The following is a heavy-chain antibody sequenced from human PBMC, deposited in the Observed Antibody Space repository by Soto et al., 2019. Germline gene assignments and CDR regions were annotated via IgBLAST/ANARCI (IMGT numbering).Heavy chain of an antibody. V-gene: IGHV1-3*01. D-gene: IGHD3-10*01. J-gene: IGHJ6*02. CDR3: ARDFIWSRGYYYYYGMDV. CDR1: GHTFATYA. CDR2: INAGNGNT. Sequence: ASVKVSCKASGHTFATYAVHWVRQAPGQGLEWMGWINAGNGNTKYSQKFQGRVTITRDTSASTAYMELSSLRFEDTAVYYCARDFIWSRGYYYYYGMDVWGQGTRVTVSS.